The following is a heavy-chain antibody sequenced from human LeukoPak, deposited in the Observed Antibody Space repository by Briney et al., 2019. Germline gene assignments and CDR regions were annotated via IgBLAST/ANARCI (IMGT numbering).Heavy chain of an antibody. D-gene: IGHD2-2*01. CDR3: ARDTTTLGYCSSTSCYDAFDI. V-gene: IGHV1-69*13. CDR2: IIPIFGTA. CDR1: GGTFSSYA. J-gene: IGHJ3*02. Sequence: ASVKVSCKASGGTFSSYAISWVRQAPGQGLEWMGGIIPIFGTANYAQKFQGRVTITADGSTSTAYMELSSLRSEDTAVYYCARDTTTLGYCSSTSCYDAFDIWGQGTMVTVSS.